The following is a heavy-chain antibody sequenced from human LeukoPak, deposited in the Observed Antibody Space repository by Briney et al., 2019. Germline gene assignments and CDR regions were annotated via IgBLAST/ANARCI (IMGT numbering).Heavy chain of an antibody. CDR3: ARLRGGGGRGYYGMDV. CDR1: GYSFTSYW. V-gene: IGHV5-51*01. CDR2: IYPGDSDT. D-gene: IGHD3-16*01. J-gene: IGHJ6*02. Sequence: GESLKISCKGSGYSFTSYWIGWVRQMPGKGLEWMGIIYPGDSDTRYSPSFQGQVTISADKSISTAYLQWSGLKASDTAMYYCARLRGGGGRGYYGMDVWGQGATVTVSS.